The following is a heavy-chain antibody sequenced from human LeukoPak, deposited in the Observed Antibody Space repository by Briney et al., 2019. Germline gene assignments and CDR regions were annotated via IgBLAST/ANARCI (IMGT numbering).Heavy chain of an antibody. CDR3: ATKSKYCSRTSCYVPYFDY. CDR1: GGTCSSYA. J-gene: IGHJ4*02. CDR2: IIPIFGTA. D-gene: IGHD2-2*01. Sequence: SVKVSCKASGGTCSSYAISWVRQAPGQGLEWMGGIIPIFGTANYAQKFQGRVTITADESTGRAYMELSTLRSEDTAVYYCATKSKYCSRTSCYVPYFDYWGQGTLVTVSS. V-gene: IGHV1-69*13.